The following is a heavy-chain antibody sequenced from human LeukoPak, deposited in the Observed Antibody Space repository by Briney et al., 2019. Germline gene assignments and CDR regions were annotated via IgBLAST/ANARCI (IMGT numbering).Heavy chain of an antibody. CDR1: GGSISSSTYY. D-gene: IGHD6-13*01. Sequence: SETLSLTCSVSGGSISSSTYYWGWIRQPPGKGLEWIGNIYNSGSTYYNPSLKSRVTISVDTSKNQFSLKLSSVTAADTAVYYCARQAYSSNLGWSDPWGQGTLVTVSS. V-gene: IGHV4-39*01. J-gene: IGHJ5*02. CDR2: IYNSGST. CDR3: ARQAYSSNLGWSDP.